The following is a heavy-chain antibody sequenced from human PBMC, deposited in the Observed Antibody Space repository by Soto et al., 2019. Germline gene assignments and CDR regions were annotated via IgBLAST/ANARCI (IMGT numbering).Heavy chain of an antibody. CDR3: AGLNSYYNMDV. CDR2: IKQDGSEK. CDR1: GFTFSSFW. Sequence: GGSLRLSCAASGFTFSSFWMTWVRQAPGKGLEWVANIKQDGSEKYYVDSVKGRFTISRDNAKNSLYLQMNSLRAEDTAVYYCAGLNSYYNMDVWGKGTTVTVSS. J-gene: IGHJ6*03. V-gene: IGHV3-7*03.